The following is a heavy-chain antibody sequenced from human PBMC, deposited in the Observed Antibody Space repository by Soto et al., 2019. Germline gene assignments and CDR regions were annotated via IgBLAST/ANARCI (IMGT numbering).Heavy chain of an antibody. CDR1: GGSISSGGCY. D-gene: IGHD3-22*01. CDR2: IYYSGTT. V-gene: IGHV4-31*03. CDR3: ARGISSDSLFGY. J-gene: IGHJ4*02. Sequence: SETLSLTCTVSGGSISSGGCYWSWIRQSPGKGLEWIGYIYYSGTTYYNPSLKSRVSISLDTSKNQFSLKLSSVTAADTAVYYCARGISSDSLFGYWGQGALVTVSS.